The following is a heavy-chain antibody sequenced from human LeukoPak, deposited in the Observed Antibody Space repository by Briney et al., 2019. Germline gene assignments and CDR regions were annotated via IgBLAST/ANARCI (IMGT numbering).Heavy chain of an antibody. D-gene: IGHD3-9*01. Sequence: GASVKVSCKASGYTFTSYGISWVRQAPGQGLEWMGWISAYNGNTNYAQKLQARVTMTTDTSTSTAYMELRSLRSDDTAVYYCARGAGSDILTGYFYYWGQGTLVTVSS. J-gene: IGHJ4*02. V-gene: IGHV1-18*01. CDR1: GYTFTSYG. CDR3: ARGAGSDILTGYFYY. CDR2: ISAYNGNT.